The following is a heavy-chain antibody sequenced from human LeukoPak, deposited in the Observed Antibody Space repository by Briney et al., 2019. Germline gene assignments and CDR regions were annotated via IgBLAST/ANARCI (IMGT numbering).Heavy chain of an antibody. D-gene: IGHD6-19*01. CDR1: GGSISSYY. J-gene: IGHJ3*02. Sequence: SETLSLTCTVSGGSISSYYWSWIRQPPGKGLEWIGYIYYSGSTNYNPSLKSRVTISVDTSKNQFSLKLSSVTAADTAVYYCAILLTGHSGGFDIWGQGTMVTVSS. CDR2: IYYSGST. CDR3: AILLTGHSGGFDI. V-gene: IGHV4-59*08.